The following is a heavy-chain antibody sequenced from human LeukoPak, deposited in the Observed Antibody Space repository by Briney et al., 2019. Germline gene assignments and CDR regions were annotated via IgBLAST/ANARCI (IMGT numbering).Heavy chain of an antibody. Sequence: GGSLRLSCTASGFTFSSYNMNWVRQAPGKGLEWVSSISSGTSYIYYADSVKGRFTISRDNAKNSLYLQMNSLRAEDTAVYYCARSLLWFGELLNYFDYWGQGTLVTVSS. CDR2: ISSGTSYI. CDR1: GFTFSSYN. D-gene: IGHD3-10*01. CDR3: ARSLLWFGELLNYFDY. V-gene: IGHV3-21*01. J-gene: IGHJ4*02.